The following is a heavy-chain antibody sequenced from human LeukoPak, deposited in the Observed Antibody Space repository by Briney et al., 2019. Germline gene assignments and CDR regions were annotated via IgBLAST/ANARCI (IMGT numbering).Heavy chain of an antibody. J-gene: IGHJ4*02. V-gene: IGHV1-2*02. Sequence: ASVKVSCKASGYTFTGYYMHWVRQAPGQGLEWMGWINPNSGGTNYAQKFQGRVTMTRDMSTSTVYMELSSLRSEDTAVYYCARLGYSSGWEADYWGQGTLVTVSS. CDR2: INPNSGGT. D-gene: IGHD6-19*01. CDR1: GYTFTGYY. CDR3: ARLGYSSGWEADY.